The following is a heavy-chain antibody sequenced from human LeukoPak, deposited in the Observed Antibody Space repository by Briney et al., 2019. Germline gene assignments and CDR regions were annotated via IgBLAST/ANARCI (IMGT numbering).Heavy chain of an antibody. CDR3: ATPATVTTFAFDI. CDR2: IYPGDSDT. Sequence: GESLKISRKGSGYSFTSYWIGWVRQMPGKGLEWMGIIYPGDSDTRYSPSFQGQVTISADKSISTAYLQWSSLKASDTAMYYCATPATVTTFAFDIWGQGTMVTVSS. CDR1: GYSFTSYW. V-gene: IGHV5-51*01. J-gene: IGHJ3*02. D-gene: IGHD4-17*01.